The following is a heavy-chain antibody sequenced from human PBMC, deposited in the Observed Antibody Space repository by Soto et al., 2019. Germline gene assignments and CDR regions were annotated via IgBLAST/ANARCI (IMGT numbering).Heavy chain of an antibody. CDR1: GGTFSSYA. D-gene: IGHD6-13*01. CDR2: IIPIFGTA. J-gene: IGHJ4*02. Sequence: GASVKVSCKASGGTFSSYAISWVRRAPGQGLEWMGGIIPIFGTANYAQKFQGRVTITADESTSTAYMELSSLRSEDTAVYYCAREIAAAGGIDYWGQGTLVTVSS. CDR3: AREIAAAGGIDY. V-gene: IGHV1-69*13.